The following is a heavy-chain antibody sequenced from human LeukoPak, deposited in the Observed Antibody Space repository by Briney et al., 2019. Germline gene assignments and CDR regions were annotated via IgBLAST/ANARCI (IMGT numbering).Heavy chain of an antibody. D-gene: IGHD6-25*01. J-gene: IGHJ5*02. V-gene: IGHV3-7*01. CDR2: INQNGGVK. Sequence: GGSLRLSCAASGFTFSSYAMTWVRQAPGKGLDWVANINQNGGVKHYVDSVKGRFVISRDNAKNSLYLQMTSLRADDTAVYYCATSDDAAGTSWGQGTLVTVSS. CDR1: GFTFSSYA. CDR3: ATSDDAAGTS.